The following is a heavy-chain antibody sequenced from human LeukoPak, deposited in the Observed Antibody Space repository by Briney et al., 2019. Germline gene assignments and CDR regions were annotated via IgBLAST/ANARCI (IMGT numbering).Heavy chain of an antibody. V-gene: IGHV1-2*02. J-gene: IGHJ3*02. CDR1: GYTFTGYY. CDR3: ARSRSSWAHDAFDI. Sequence: GASVKVSCKASGYTFTGYYMHWVRQAPGQGHEWMGWINPNSGGTNYAQKFQGRVTMTRDTSISTAYMELSGLRSDDTAVYYCARSRSSWAHDAFDIWGQGTMVTVSS. D-gene: IGHD6-13*01. CDR2: INPNSGGT.